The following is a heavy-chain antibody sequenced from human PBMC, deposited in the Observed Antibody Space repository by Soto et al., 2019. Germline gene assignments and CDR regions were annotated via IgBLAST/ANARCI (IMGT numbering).Heavy chain of an antibody. CDR2: IKQDGSEK. CDR1: GFTFSRSW. J-gene: IGHJ4*02. V-gene: IGHV3-7*01. Sequence: GGSLRLSCAASGFTFSRSWMSWVRQAPGKGLEWVATIKQDGSEKYYVDSVKGRFTISRDNAKSSFYLQMNSLRDEDSALYYCATPRDPFDYWGQGTLVTVSS. CDR3: ATPRDPFDY.